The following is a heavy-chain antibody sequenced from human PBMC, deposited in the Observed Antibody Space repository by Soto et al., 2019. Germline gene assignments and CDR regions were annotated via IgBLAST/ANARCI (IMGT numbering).Heavy chain of an antibody. V-gene: IGHV2-70*01. D-gene: IGHD5-12*01. CDR1: GLSLITSGMC. Sequence: YGPARMNPTPTLPLTCTFSGLSLITSGMCVSWIRHHPATALEWVAVIDCDDDKYYSTSLKTRLTISKDTSKNQVVLTMTNMDPVDTATYYCARSNSGHDPHTAYSYYYGMDVWGQGTTVTVSS. CDR3: ARSNSGHDPHTAYSYYYGMDV. CDR2: IDCDDDK. J-gene: IGHJ6*01.